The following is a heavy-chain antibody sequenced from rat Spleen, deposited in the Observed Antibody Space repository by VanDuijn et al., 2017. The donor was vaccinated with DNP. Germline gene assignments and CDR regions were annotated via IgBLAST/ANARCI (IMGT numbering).Heavy chain of an antibody. CDR1: GFTFSNYY. CDR3: ARSDSYGFPY. V-gene: IGHV5S23*01. J-gene: IGHJ3*01. Sequence: EVQLVESGGGLVQPGGSLKLSCAASGFTFSNYYMAWVRQAPTKGLEWVASITNSGGSTYYRDSVKGRFTISRDNAKSTLYLQMDSLRSEDTATYYCARSDSYGFPYWGQGTLVTVSS. D-gene: IGHD1-2*01. CDR2: ITNSGGST.